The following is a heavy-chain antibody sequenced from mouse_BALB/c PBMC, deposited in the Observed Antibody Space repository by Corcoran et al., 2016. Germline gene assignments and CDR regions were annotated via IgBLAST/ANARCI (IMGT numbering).Heavy chain of an antibody. J-gene: IGHJ4*01. CDR2: INTYTGEP. Sequence: QIQLVQSGAELKKPGETVKISCKASGYTFTNYGMNWVKQAPGKGVKWMGWINTYTGEPTYADDFKGRFAFSLETSASTAYLQINNLKNEDMATYFCARYDAMDYWGQGTSVTVSS. V-gene: IGHV9-1*02. CDR1: GYTFTNYG. CDR3: ARYDAMDY.